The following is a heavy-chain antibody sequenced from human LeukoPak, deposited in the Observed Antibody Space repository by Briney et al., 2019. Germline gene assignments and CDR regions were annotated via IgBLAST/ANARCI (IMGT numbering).Heavy chain of an antibody. V-gene: IGHV3-74*01. CDR1: GFTFRNSW. D-gene: IGHD2-2*01. J-gene: IGHJ6*02. CDR2: INTDGTST. Sequence: GGSLRLSCAASGFTFRNSWMQWVRQVPGKGLVWVSRINTDGTSTSYADSVRGRFIISRDNAKNTLYLQMNSLRAEDTAVYYCARPQQGGTTRSHGLDVWGQGTTVTVSS. CDR3: ARPQQGGTTRSHGLDV.